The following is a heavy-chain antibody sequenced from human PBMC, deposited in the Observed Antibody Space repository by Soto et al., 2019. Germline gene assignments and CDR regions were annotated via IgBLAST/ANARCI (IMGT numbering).Heavy chain of an antibody. CDR3: ASSSPFHY. V-gene: IGHV4-39*01. Sequence: PSETLSLTCSVSSASLSISTYYWSWIRQPPGRGPEWIGSIYYSGNTYYKPSLKSRVSISIDTSRNQFSLKLTSVTAADTGVYNCASSSPFHYWGPGILVT. J-gene: IGHJ4*02. D-gene: IGHD6-6*01. CDR1: SASLSISTYY. CDR2: IYYSGNT.